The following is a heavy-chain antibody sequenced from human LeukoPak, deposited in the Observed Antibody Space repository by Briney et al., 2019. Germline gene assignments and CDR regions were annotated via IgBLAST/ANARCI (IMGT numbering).Heavy chain of an antibody. V-gene: IGHV1-69*02. CDR3: ARGRDDFWSGYDY. J-gene: IGHJ4*02. Sequence: SVKVSCXASGGTFSSYTISWVRQAPGQGLEWMGRIIPILGIANYAQKFQGRVTITADKSTSTAYMELSSLRSEDTAVYYCARGRDDFWSGYDYWGQGTLVTVSS. D-gene: IGHD3-3*01. CDR2: IIPILGIA. CDR1: GGTFSSYT.